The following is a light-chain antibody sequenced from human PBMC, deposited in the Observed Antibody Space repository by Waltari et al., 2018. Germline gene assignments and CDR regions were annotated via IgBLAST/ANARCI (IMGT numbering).Light chain of an antibody. J-gene: IGKJ3*01. CDR2: AAS. CDR3: QQSYSTPF. V-gene: IGKV1-39*01. CDR1: QSISSY. Sequence: DIQMTQSPSSLSASVGDRVTITYLASQSISSYLNWYQQKPGKAPQLLIYAASSLQSGVPSRFSGSGFGTDFTLTISSLQPEDFATYYCQQSYSTPFFGPGTKVDIK.